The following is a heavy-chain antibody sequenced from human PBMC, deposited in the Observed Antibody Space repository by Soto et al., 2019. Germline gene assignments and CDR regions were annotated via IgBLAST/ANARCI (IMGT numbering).Heavy chain of an antibody. D-gene: IGHD6-19*01. CDR3: ARGPIAVAGTDFDY. CDR2: INHSGST. V-gene: IGHV4-34*01. J-gene: IGHJ4*02. CDR1: GGSFSGYY. Sequence: QVQLQQWGAGLLKPSETLSLTCAVYGGSFSGYYWSWIRQPPGKGLEWIGEINHSGSTNYNPSLKSRVTISVDTSKNQFSLKLSSVTAADTAVYYCARGPIAVAGTDFDYWGQGTLVTVSS.